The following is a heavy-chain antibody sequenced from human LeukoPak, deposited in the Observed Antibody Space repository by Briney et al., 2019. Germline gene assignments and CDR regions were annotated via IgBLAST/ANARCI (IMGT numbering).Heavy chain of an antibody. J-gene: IGHJ5*02. Sequence: SQTLSLTCTVSGGSISSGGYYWSWIRQHPGKGLEWIGYIYYSGSTYYNPSLKSRVTISVDTSKNQFSLKLSSVTAADTAVYYCARETIIVGRAEFGPWGQGTLVTVSS. V-gene: IGHV4-31*03. CDR3: ARETIIVGRAEFGP. CDR2: IYYSGST. D-gene: IGHD3-22*01. CDR1: GGSISSGGYY.